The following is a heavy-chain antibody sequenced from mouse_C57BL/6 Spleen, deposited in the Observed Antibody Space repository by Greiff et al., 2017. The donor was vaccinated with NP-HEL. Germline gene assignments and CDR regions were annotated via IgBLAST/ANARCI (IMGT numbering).Heavy chain of an antibody. D-gene: IGHD2-3*01. J-gene: IGHJ2*01. V-gene: IGHV1-7*01. CDR2: INPSSGYT. Sequence: VKLMESGAELAKPGASVKLSCKASGYTFTSYWMHWVKQRPGQGLEWIGYINPSSGYTKYNQKFKDKATLTADKSSSTAYMQLSSLTYEDSAVYYCARYERIYDGYIDYWGQGTTLTVSS. CDR1: GYTFTSYW. CDR3: ARYERIYDGYIDY.